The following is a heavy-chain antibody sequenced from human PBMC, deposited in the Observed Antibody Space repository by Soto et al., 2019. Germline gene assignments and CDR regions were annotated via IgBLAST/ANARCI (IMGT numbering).Heavy chain of an antibody. CDR2: IFYSGST. J-gene: IGHJ4*02. Sequence: PSETLSLTCTVSSGSISSTIYSWDWIRQPPGKGLEWIGSIFYSGSTYYNPSLKSRVTISVDTSKNQFSLTLTSVTAADTAVYYCARHSPDFDWLSQFDYWGQGTLVTVSS. CDR1: SGSISSTIYS. D-gene: IGHD3-9*01. CDR3: ARHSPDFDWLSQFDY. V-gene: IGHV4-39*01.